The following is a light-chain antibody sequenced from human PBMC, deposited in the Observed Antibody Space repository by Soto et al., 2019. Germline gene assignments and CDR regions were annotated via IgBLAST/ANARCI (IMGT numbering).Light chain of an antibody. CDR3: CSSAGSYSYV. J-gene: IGLJ1*01. CDR1: SSDVGSYNY. V-gene: IGLV2-11*01. CDR2: DVT. Sequence: QSALTQPRSVSGSPGQSVTLSCTGTSSDVGSYNYVSWYQHHPGKAPKLMIYDVTKRPSGVPDRFSGPKSGNTASLTLSGLQAEDEADYCCSSAGSYSYVFGTGTKLTVL.